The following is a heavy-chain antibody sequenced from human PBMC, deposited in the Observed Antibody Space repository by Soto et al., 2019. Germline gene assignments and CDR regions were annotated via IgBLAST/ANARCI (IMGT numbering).Heavy chain of an antibody. Sequence: GGSLRLSCAASGFTFDDYAMHWVRQAPGKGLEWVSGISWNSGSIGYADSVKGRFTISRDNAKNSLYLQMNSLRAEDTALYYCAKDPSPYYYDSSGYLDYWGQGTLVTSPQ. CDR2: ISWNSGSI. V-gene: IGHV3-9*01. CDR3: AKDPSPYYYDSSGYLDY. J-gene: IGHJ4*02. CDR1: GFTFDDYA. D-gene: IGHD3-22*01.